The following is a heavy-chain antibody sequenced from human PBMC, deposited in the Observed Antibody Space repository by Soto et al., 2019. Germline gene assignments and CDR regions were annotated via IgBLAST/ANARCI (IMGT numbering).Heavy chain of an antibody. CDR3: ARDEETSGRFDY. Sequence: QVQLQQWGAGLLKPSETLSLTCAVYGGSFSGYYWSWIRQPPGKGLEWIGEINHSGSTNYNPSLTSRVTISVDTSKNPFSLKLSSVTAADTAVYYCARDEETSGRFDYWGQGTLVTVSS. CDR1: GGSFSGYY. CDR2: INHSGST. D-gene: IGHD3-10*01. J-gene: IGHJ4*02. V-gene: IGHV4-34*01.